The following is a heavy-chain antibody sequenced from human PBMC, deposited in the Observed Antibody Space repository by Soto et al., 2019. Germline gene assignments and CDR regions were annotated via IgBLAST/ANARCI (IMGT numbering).Heavy chain of an antibody. CDR2: IYYSGST. D-gene: IGHD5-18*01. CDR3: ARDSYSYGPDH. V-gene: IGHV4-59*06. Sequence: SETLSLTCTVSGGSISSYYLSWIRQHPGKGLEWIGYIYYSGSTYYNPSLKSRVTISVDTSKNQFSLKLNSVTAADTAVYYCARDSYSYGPDHWGQGTLVTVSS. J-gene: IGHJ4*02. CDR1: GGSISSYY.